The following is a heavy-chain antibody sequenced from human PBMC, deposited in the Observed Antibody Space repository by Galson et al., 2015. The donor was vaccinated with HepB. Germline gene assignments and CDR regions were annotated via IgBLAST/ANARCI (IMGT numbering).Heavy chain of an antibody. CDR3: ARDMDSGSYYTGEYFQH. D-gene: IGHD1-26*01. Sequence: SLRLSCAASGFTFSSYGMHWVRQAPGKGLEWVAVIWYDGSNKYYADSVKGRFTISRDNSKNTLYLQMNSLRAEDTAVYYCARDMDSGSYYTGEYFQHWGQGTLVTVSS. V-gene: IGHV3-33*01. CDR2: IWYDGSNK. J-gene: IGHJ1*01. CDR1: GFTFSSYG.